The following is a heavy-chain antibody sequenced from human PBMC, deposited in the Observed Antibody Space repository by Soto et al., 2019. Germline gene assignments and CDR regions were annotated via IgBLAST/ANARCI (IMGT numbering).Heavy chain of an antibody. CDR2: IDWDDDK. V-gene: IGHV2-70*04. D-gene: IGHD6-13*01. J-gene: IGHJ5*02. Sequence: SGPTQVNPTQTLTLTCTFSRFSLSTSGMRVSWIRQPPGKALEWLARIDWDDDKLYSTSLKTRLTISKDTSKNQVVLTMTNMDPVDTATYYCARSIVAAGNRWFDPWGQGTLVTVSS. CDR3: ARSIVAAGNRWFDP. CDR1: RFSLSTSGMR.